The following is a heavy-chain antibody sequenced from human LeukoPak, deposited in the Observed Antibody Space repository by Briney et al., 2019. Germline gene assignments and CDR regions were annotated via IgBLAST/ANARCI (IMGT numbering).Heavy chain of an antibody. Sequence: GGSLRLSCAASGFTFSSYSMNWVRQAPGKGLEWVSSISSSSSYIYYADSVKGRFTISRDNAKNSLYPQMNSLRAEDTAVYYCARDRGPYCSGGSCLRSFDYWGQGTLVTVSS. CDR1: GFTFSSYS. D-gene: IGHD2-15*01. V-gene: IGHV3-21*01. J-gene: IGHJ4*02. CDR2: ISSSSSYI. CDR3: ARDRGPYCSGGSCLRSFDY.